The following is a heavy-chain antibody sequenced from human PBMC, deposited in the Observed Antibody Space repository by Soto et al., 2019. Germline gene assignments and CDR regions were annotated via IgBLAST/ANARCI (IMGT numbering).Heavy chain of an antibody. Sequence: GASVKVSCKASGGTFSSYTISWVRQAPGQGLEWMGRIIPILGIANYAQKFQGRVTITADKSTSTAYMELSSLRSEDTAVYYFARDLSCSSTSCYPYYYYYMDVWGKGTTVTVSS. D-gene: IGHD2-2*01. CDR2: IIPILGIA. CDR1: GGTFSSYT. V-gene: IGHV1-69*04. CDR3: ARDLSCSSTSCYPYYYYYMDV. J-gene: IGHJ6*03.